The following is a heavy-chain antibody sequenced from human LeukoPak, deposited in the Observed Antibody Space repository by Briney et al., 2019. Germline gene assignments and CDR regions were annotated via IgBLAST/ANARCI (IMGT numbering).Heavy chain of an antibody. D-gene: IGHD6-19*01. CDR2: ISGSGDRT. J-gene: IGHJ4*02. CDR1: GFSFSSYA. Sequence: PGGSLRLSCAASGFSFSSYAMSWVRQAPGKGLEWVSGISGSGDRTYYADSAKGRFTISRDNSKNTLYLQMNSLRAEDTAVYYCAREWEYSSGWYAGPVDYWGQGTLVTVSS. CDR3: AREWEYSSGWYAGPVDY. V-gene: IGHV3-23*01.